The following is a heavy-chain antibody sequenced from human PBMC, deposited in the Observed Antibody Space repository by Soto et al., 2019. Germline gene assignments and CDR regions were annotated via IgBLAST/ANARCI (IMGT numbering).Heavy chain of an antibody. V-gene: IGHV1-18*01. CDR2: LSAYNGDT. Sequence: QVQLVQSGAEVKKPGASVRVSCKTSGYTFINYGITWVRQAPGQGLEWMGWLSAYNGDTSSSEKLQDRITMTTDTSTTPVYMDLRSLTSDDTAVYYCARWSAIVGGAEALDVWGQGTMVIVSS. J-gene: IGHJ3*01. D-gene: IGHD1-26*01. CDR3: ARWSAIVGGAEALDV. CDR1: GYTFINYG.